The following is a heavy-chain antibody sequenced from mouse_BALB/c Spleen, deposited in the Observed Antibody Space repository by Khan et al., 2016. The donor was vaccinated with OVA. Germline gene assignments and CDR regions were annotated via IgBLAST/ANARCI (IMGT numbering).Heavy chain of an antibody. CDR2: IWAGGST. CDR3: ARVTTATPY. V-gene: IGHV2-9*02. Sequence: QVQLKESGPGLVAPSQSLSITCTVSGFSLTSYGVHWVRQPPGKGLEWLGIIWAGGSTNYNSALMSRLSISKDNSKSQVFLKMNSLQTDEAAMYYCARVTTATPYWGQGTLVTVSA. J-gene: IGHJ3*01. D-gene: IGHD1-2*01. CDR1: GFSLTSYG.